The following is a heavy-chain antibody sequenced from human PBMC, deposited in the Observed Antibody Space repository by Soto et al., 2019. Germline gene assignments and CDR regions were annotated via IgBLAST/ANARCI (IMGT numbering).Heavy chain of an antibody. CDR2: MRNSGSS. CDR1: GGSISSFY. J-gene: IGHJ4*02. D-gene: IGHD3-16*01. CDR3: ARVQGGGDFAY. V-gene: IGHV4-59*01. Sequence: QVQLQESGPGLVKASETLSLTCSVSGGSISSFYWSWIRQPPGKGLEWIGFMRNSGSSNYNPSLTSRVTISLGASKNLISLKFSSVTAADTAVYYCARVQGGGDFAYWGQGSLVTVSS.